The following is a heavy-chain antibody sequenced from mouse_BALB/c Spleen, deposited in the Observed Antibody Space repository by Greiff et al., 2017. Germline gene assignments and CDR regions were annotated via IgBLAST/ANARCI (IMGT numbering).Heavy chain of an antibody. J-gene: IGHJ4*01. D-gene: IGHD1-2*01. CDR1: GYTFTNYW. V-gene: IGHV1-63*02. CDR2: IYPVGGYT. Sequence: VQLQQSGAELVRPGTSVKISCKASGYTFTNYWLGWVKQRPGHGLEWIGDIYPVGGYTNYNEKFKGKATLTADTSSSTAYMQLSSLTSEDSAVYFCARRLPATYAMDYWGQGTSVTVSS. CDR3: ARRLPATYAMDY.